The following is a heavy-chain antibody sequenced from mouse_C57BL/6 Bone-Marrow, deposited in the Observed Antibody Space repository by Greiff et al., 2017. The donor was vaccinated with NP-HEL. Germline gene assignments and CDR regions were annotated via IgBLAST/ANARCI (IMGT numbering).Heavy chain of an antibody. J-gene: IGHJ1*03. CDR2: ISSGGSYT. D-gene: IGHD4-1*01. V-gene: IGHV5-6*02. CDR1: GFTFSSYG. CDR3: ASPNWDWYFDV. Sequence: DVKLVESGGDLVKPGGSLKLSCAASGFTFSSYGMSWVRQTPDKRLEWVATISSGGSYTYYPDSVKGRFTISRDNAKNTLYLQMSSLKSEDTAMYYCASPNWDWYFDVWGTGTTVTVSS.